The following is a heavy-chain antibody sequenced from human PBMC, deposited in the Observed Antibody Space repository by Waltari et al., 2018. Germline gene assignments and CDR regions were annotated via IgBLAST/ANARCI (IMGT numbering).Heavy chain of an antibody. V-gene: IGHV4-59*11. CDR2: MYFSGTN. D-gene: IGHD3-22*01. Sequence: VQLQESGPGLVKPSETLSLRCNVSGDSIRSHFWSWIRQAPGKGLEWIGHMYFSGTNDYNPSLKSRVAISIDTSKNHFSLNLRSVTAADTAIYYCARLPRGSVIIGAFDIWGQGTQVTVSS. CDR1: GDSIRSHF. CDR3: ARLPRGSVIIGAFDI. J-gene: IGHJ3*02.